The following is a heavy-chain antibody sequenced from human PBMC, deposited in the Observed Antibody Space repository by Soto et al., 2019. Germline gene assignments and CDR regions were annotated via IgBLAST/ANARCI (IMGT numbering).Heavy chain of an antibody. CDR2: ISYDGSNK. J-gene: IGHJ4*02. V-gene: IGHV3-30-3*01. D-gene: IGHD3-22*01. CDR3: ARDRYYDSSGHYSPTFDY. Sequence: GVSLRLSGSAPGFTLSSYAVDVDHPAPGKGLEWVAVISYDGSNKYYADSVKGRFTISRDNSKNTLYLQMNSLRAEDTAVYYCARDRYYDSSGHYSPTFDYWGQGNLVTVSA. CDR1: GFTLSSYA.